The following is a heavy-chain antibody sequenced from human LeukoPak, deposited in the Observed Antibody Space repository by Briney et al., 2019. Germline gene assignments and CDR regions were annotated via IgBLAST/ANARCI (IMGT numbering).Heavy chain of an antibody. CDR1: GFTFSSYS. J-gene: IGHJ4*02. CDR3: ATSKRDYFDY. Sequence: NPGGSLRLSCAASGFTFSSYSMNWVRQAPGKGVEWVSYISSSTSYTNYADSVKGRFTISRENAKNSLYLQMNSLRAEDTAVYYCATSKRDYFDYWGQGTLVTVSS. CDR2: ISSSTSYT. V-gene: IGHV3-21*05.